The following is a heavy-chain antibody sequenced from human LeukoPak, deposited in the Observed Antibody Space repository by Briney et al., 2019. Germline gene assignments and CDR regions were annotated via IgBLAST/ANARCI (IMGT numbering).Heavy chain of an antibody. V-gene: IGHV3-30-3*01. CDR3: ASSSGSYGY. CDR2: ISYDGSNK. D-gene: IGHD1-26*01. CDR1: GFTFSSYA. Sequence: GRSLRLSCAASGFTFSSYAMHWVRQAPGKGLEWVAVISYDGSNKYYADSVKGRFTISRDNSKNTLYLQMNSLRAEDTAVYYCASSSGSYGYWGQGTLVIVSS. J-gene: IGHJ4*02.